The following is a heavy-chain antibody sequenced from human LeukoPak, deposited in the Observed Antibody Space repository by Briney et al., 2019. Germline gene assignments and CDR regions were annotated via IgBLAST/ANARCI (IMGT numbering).Heavy chain of an antibody. CDR1: GFTFSSYW. CDR3: ATTSTIFGVYYGMDV. CDR2: INSDGSST. J-gene: IGHJ6*02. D-gene: IGHD3-3*01. V-gene: IGHV3-74*01. Sequence: GGSLRLSCAASGFTFSSYWMHWVRQAPGKGLVWVSRINSDGSSTSYADSVKGRFTISRDNAKNTLYLQMNSLRAEDTAVYYCATTSTIFGVYYGMDVWGQGTTVTVSS.